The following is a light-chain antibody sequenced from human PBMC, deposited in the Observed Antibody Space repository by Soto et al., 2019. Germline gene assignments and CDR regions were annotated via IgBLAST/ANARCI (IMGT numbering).Light chain of an antibody. Sequence: EIVLTQSPGTLSLSPGERATLSCRASQSVGSSYLAWYQQKPGQAPRLLIYGASSRATGIPDRFSGSGSGTDFTLTISRLEPEDFAVYYCQQYGGSFRVFGPGTKVDIK. CDR3: QQYGGSFRV. CDR1: QSVGSSY. V-gene: IGKV3-20*01. CDR2: GAS. J-gene: IGKJ3*01.